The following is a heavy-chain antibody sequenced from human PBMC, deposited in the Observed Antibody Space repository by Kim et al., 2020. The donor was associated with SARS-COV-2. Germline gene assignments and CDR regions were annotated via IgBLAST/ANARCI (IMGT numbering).Heavy chain of an antibody. D-gene: IGHD3-10*01. Sequence: GGSLRLSCAASGFTFSSYAMHWVRQAPGKGLEYVLAISSNGGSTYYANSVKGRFTISRDNSKNTQYLQMGSLRAEDMAVYYCAREASYYGSGSYYNVDYWGQGTLVTVSS. CDR1: GFTFSSYA. V-gene: IGHV3-64*01. J-gene: IGHJ4*02. CDR2: ISSNGGST. CDR3: AREASYYGSGSYYNVDY.